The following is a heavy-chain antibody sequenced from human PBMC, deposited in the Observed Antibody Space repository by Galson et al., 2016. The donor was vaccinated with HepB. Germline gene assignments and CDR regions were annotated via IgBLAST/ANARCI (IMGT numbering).Heavy chain of an antibody. CDR3: AHRMARTELAY. D-gene: IGHD5-24*01. Sequence: PALVKPTQTLRLTCTFSGFSLTTHGVGVAWIRQSPGQAPEWLAFIYWDDDKRYTSSLRSRLTITKDTSKNEVVLTMTDMDPVDTGTYYCAHRMARTELAYWGQGILVTVSS. V-gene: IGHV2-5*02. CDR1: GFSLTTHGVG. CDR2: IYWDDDK. J-gene: IGHJ4*02.